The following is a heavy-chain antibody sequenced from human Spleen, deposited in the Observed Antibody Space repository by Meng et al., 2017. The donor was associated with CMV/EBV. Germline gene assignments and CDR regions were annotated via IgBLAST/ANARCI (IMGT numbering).Heavy chain of an antibody. CDR2: IYISGDT. D-gene: IGHD1-26*01. CDR1: GVPMNNFY. V-gene: IGHV4-4*07. J-gene: IGHJ4*02. Sequence: VQLQESGQGLVKPSETLSLTCSVSGVPMNNFYWSWIRQPAGKGLEWIGRIYISGDTNYNPSLKSRVTISKDTSKNQISLRLTSVTAADTAVYYCATGSGDFDHWGRGTLVTVSS. CDR3: ATGSGDFDH.